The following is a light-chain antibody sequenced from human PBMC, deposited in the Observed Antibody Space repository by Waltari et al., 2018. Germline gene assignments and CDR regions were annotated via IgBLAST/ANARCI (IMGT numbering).Light chain of an antibody. CDR2: AAS. V-gene: IGKV1-12*02. Sequence: DIQTTKSPSSVSASVGDRLTITCRASQDVSNWLAWYQQKPGKAPKFLIYAASSLQRGVPSRFSGSGSGTDFTLTISSLQPDDFATYYCQQANTFPYTFGQGTKVEIK. J-gene: IGKJ2*01. CDR3: QQANTFPYT. CDR1: QDVSNW.